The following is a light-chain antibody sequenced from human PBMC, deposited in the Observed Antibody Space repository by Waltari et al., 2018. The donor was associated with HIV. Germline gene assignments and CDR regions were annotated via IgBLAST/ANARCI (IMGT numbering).Light chain of an antibody. CDR2: SNN. V-gene: IGLV1-44*01. Sequence: QSVLTQPPSASGSPGQRVTISCSGTIFNVATNIVNWYQQLPGTAPKLLIQSNNQRPSGVPDRFSGSKSGTSASLAISGLQSEDEADDYCAVWDDSLNVVFGGGTKLTVL. CDR1: IFNVATNI. CDR3: AVWDDSLNVV. J-gene: IGLJ2*01.